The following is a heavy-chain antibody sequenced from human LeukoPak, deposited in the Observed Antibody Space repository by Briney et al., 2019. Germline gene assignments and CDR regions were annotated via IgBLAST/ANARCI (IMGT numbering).Heavy chain of an antibody. CDR2: IKNKTNGETT. CDR3: ARGFCSSTNCYQGPFDF. CDR1: GFTFSSAW. Sequence: GGSLRLSCAASGFTFSSAWMTWVRQAPGKRLEWVGHIKNKTNGETTDYAAPVKGRFIISRDDSKNTLYLQMNSLRTEDTAVYYCARGFCSSTNCYQGPFDFWGQGTLVTVSS. J-gene: IGHJ4*02. D-gene: IGHD2-2*01. V-gene: IGHV3-15*01.